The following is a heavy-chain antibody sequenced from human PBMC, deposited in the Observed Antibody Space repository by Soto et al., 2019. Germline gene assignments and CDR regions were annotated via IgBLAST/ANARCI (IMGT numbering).Heavy chain of an antibody. CDR1: EFTFGDYA. V-gene: IGHV3-49*03. J-gene: IGHJ4*02. D-gene: IGHD5-12*01. Sequence: GGSLRLSCTASEFTFGDYAMSWFRQAPGKGLEWVGFIRSKAYGGTTEYAASVKGRFTISRDDSKSIAYLQMNSLKTEDTAVYYCTRDSGGYDNPPKFDYWGQGTLVTVSS. CDR3: TRDSGGYDNPPKFDY. CDR2: IRSKAYGGTT.